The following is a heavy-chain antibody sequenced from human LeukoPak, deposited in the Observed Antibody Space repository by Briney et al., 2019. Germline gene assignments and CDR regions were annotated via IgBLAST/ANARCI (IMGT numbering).Heavy chain of an antibody. V-gene: IGHV3-33*01. CDR1: GFTFSNYV. CDR3: AREGGSGSYSTFFDY. D-gene: IGHD3-10*01. Sequence: GGSLRLSCAASGFTFSNYVIHWVRQAPGKGLEWVTLIWYDGSNQHYADSVKGRFTISRDNSKNTLYPQMNSLRAEDAAVYYCAREGGSGSYSTFFDYWGQGTLVTVSS. CDR2: IWYDGSNQ. J-gene: IGHJ4*02.